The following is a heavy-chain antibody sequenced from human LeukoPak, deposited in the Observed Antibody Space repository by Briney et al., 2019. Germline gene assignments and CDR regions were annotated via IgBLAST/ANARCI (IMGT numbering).Heavy chain of an antibody. D-gene: IGHD2-15*01. V-gene: IGHV4-38-2*02. Sequence: SETLSLTCAVFGYSISRGYYWVGIRQPPGKGLEWIGSIDRSGSTYYNPSLKSRVTILVDTSKNQFSLKLNSVTAADTAVYYCAIEVVRASPFDYWGQGTLVTVSS. CDR2: IDRSGST. CDR3: AIEVVRASPFDY. J-gene: IGHJ4*02. CDR1: GYSISRGYY.